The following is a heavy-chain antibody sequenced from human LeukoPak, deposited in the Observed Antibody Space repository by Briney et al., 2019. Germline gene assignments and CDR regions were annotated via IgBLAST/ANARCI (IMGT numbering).Heavy chain of an antibody. Sequence: GGSLRLSCAASGFTFSSYAMSWVRQAPGKGLEWVSAISGSGGSTYYADSVKGRFTISSDNSKNTLYLQMNSLRAEDTAVYYCAKEGIAAAPERLYYYGMDVWGQGTTVTVSS. CDR2: ISGSGGST. CDR1: GFTFSSYA. D-gene: IGHD6-13*01. CDR3: AKEGIAAAPERLYYYGMDV. V-gene: IGHV3-23*01. J-gene: IGHJ6*02.